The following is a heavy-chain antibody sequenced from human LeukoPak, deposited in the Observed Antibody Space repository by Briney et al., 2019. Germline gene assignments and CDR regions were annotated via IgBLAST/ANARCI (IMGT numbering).Heavy chain of an antibody. CDR1: GYSISSGYY. D-gene: IGHD3-3*01. V-gene: IGHV4-38-2*02. CDR2: IYHSGST. J-gene: IGHJ4*02. CDR3: ARESGYAGDADY. Sequence: SGTLSLTCTVSGYSISSGYYWGWIRPPPGKGLEWIGSIYHSGSTYYNPSLKSRVTISVDTSKNQFSLKLSSVTAADTAVYYCARESGYAGDADYWGQGTLVTVSS.